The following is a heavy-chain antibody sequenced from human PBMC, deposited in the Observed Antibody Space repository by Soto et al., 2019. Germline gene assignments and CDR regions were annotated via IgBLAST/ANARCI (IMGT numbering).Heavy chain of an antibody. J-gene: IGHJ4*02. V-gene: IGHV3-74*01. CDR1: GFTFNTHW. Sequence: GGSLRLSCAASGFTFNTHWMHWVRQAPGKGLEWVSRISSDGTYTAYADSVKGRFTISRDNAKNTLFMQMNSLRAEDTAVYYCARGPFYSSSWYDYWGLGTLVTVS. CDR2: ISSDGTYT. D-gene: IGHD6-13*01. CDR3: ARGPFYSSSWYDY.